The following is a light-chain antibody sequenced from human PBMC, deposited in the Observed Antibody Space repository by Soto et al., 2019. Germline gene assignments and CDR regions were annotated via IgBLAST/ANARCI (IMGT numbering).Light chain of an antibody. CDR2: FAS. CDR1: RNIISN. Sequence: EIVMTQSPGTLSVSPGERVTLSCRANRNIISNLAWYQQKPGQAPRLLIFFASTRATGVPDRFSGSGSGTDFTLTISSLQPADFGVYYCQQYYTWPRGTFGQGTKVDIK. J-gene: IGKJ1*01. CDR3: QQYYTWPRGT. V-gene: IGKV3-15*01.